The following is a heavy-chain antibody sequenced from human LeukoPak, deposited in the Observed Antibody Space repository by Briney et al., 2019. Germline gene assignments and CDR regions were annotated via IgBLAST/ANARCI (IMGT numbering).Heavy chain of an antibody. CDR1: GFTFSSYA. V-gene: IGHV3-30*04. J-gene: IGHJ4*02. Sequence: GGSVRLSCAASGFTFSSYAMHWVRQAPGKGLEWVAVISYDGSNKYYADSVKGRFTISRDNSKKTLYLQMNSLTIADTAVYYCARASGSYSNYDYWGQGTLVTVSS. CDR3: ARASGSYSNYDY. CDR2: ISYDGSNK. D-gene: IGHD1-26*01.